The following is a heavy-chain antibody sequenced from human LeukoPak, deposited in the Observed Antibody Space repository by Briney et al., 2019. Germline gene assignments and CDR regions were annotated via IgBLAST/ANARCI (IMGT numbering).Heavy chain of an antibody. J-gene: IGHJ4*02. CDR1: GGSISSYY. Sequence: SETLSLTCTVSGGSISSYYWSWIRQPPGKGLEWIGYIYYSGSTNYNPSLKSRVTISVDTSKNQFSLKLSSVTAADTAVYYCARHIVGDYFKAPTAADYWGQGTLVTVSS. D-gene: IGHD4-17*01. CDR2: IYYSGST. CDR3: ARHIVGDYFKAPTAADY. V-gene: IGHV4-59*08.